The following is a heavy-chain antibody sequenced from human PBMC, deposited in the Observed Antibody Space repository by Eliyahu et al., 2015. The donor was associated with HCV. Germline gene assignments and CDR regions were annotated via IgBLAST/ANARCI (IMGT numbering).Heavy chain of an antibody. Sequence: EVQLVESGGGLVKPGGSXRLSCAASGFTFXSYSMNWVRQAPGXGLEWVSSISXSSSXIYXXDSVKGRFXISRDNAKNSLYLQMXSLRAEDTAVYYCARGESSWPYYGMDVWGQGTTVTVSS. D-gene: IGHD6-13*01. CDR1: GFTFXSYS. V-gene: IGHV3-21*01. J-gene: IGHJ6*02. CDR2: ISXSSSXI. CDR3: ARGESSWPYYGMDV.